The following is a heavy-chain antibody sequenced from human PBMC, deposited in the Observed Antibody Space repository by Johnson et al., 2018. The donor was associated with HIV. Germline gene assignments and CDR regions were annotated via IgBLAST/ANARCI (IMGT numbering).Heavy chain of an antibody. V-gene: IGHV3-30*02. CDR3: ARAAYCGGDCYSGSRLDAFDI. D-gene: IGHD2-21*02. Sequence: QVQLVESGGGLVQPGGSLRLSCAASGFPFSSYGMHWVRQATGKGLEWVAFIRYDGSNNYYADSVKGRFNISRDNAKNSLHLQMNSLRAEDTALYYCARAAYCGGDCYSGSRLDAFDIWGQGTMVTVSS. CDR2: IRYDGSNN. J-gene: IGHJ3*02. CDR1: GFPFSSYG.